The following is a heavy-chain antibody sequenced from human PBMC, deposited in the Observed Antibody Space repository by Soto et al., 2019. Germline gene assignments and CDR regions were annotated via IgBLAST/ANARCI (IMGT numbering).Heavy chain of an antibody. CDR1: GYTFTGYY. CDR3: ARSLYDILTGYYLDYYYYGMDV. Sequence: QVQLVQSGAEVKKPGASVKVSCKASGYTFTGYYMHWVRQAPGQGLEWMGWINPNSGGKNYAQKFQGWVTMIRDTSISTAYMELSRLRSDDTAVYYCARSLYDILTGYYLDYYYYGMDVWGQGTTVTVSS. D-gene: IGHD3-9*01. CDR2: INPNSGGK. V-gene: IGHV1-2*04. J-gene: IGHJ6*02.